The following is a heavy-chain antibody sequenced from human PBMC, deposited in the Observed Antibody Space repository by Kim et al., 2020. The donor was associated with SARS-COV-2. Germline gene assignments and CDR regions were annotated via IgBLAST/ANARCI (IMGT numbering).Heavy chain of an antibody. CDR2: IYYSGST. D-gene: IGHD3-10*01. J-gene: IGHJ5*02. V-gene: IGHV4-39*01. CDR1: GGSISSSSYY. Sequence: SETLSLTCTVSGGSISSSSYYWGWIRQPPGKGLEWIGSIYYSGSTYYNPSLKSRVTISVDTSKNQFSLKLSSVTAADTAVYYCAGKNHPSKLTMVRTLNWFDPWGQGTLVTVSS. CDR3: AGKNHPSKLTMVRTLNWFDP.